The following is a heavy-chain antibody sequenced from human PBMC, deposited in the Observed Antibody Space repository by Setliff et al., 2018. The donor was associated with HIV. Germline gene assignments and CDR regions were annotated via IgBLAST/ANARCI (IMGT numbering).Heavy chain of an antibody. V-gene: IGHV1-69*13. CDR2: IIPIYGTP. Sequence: GASVKVSCKASADTFTNCLINWVRQAPGQGLEWMGGIIPIYGTPIYAQKFQGRVTITADESTSTAYMELSSLRSEDTAVYYCARSFDILTGDLDYWGQGTLVTVSS. J-gene: IGHJ4*02. CDR1: ADTFTNCL. CDR3: ARSFDILTGDLDY. D-gene: IGHD3-9*01.